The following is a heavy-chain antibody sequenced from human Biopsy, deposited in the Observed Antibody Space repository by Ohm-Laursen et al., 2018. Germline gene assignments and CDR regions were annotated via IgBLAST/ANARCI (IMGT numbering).Heavy chain of an antibody. J-gene: IGHJ4*02. CDR2: INHSGST. CDR3: ARESDSSGYYYRDY. D-gene: IGHD3-22*01. V-gene: IGHV4-34*01. CDR1: GGSFTGYY. Sequence: PSETLSLTCAVYGGSFTGYYWSWIRQPPGKGLEWIGEINHSGSTNYNPSLKSRVTISLETPKNQLSLKLSSVTAADTAVYYCARESDSSGYYYRDYWGQGTLVTVSS.